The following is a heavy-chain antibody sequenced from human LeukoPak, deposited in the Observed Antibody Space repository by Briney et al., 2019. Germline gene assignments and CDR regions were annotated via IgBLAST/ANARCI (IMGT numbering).Heavy chain of an antibody. J-gene: IGHJ4*02. CDR3: ARGRWGIAAAGTSY. CDR2: IYYSGST. CDR1: GDSISSYY. D-gene: IGHD6-13*01. Sequence: SETLSLTCPVSGDSISSYYWSWIRQPPGKGLEWIGYIYYSGSTKYNPSLKSRATMSVDTPKNQFSLRLSSATAADTAVYYCARGRWGIAAAGTSYWGQGTLVAVSS. V-gene: IGHV4-59*01.